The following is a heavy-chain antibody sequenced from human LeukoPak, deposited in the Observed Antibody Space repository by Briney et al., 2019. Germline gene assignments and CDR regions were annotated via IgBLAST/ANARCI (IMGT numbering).Heavy chain of an antibody. CDR2: INTNTGNP. Sequence: ASVKVSCKASGYTFTSYAMNWVRQAPGQGLEWMGWINTNTGNPTYAQGFTGRFVFSLDTSVSTAYLQISSLKAEDTAVYYCARDNVDTAMLLYFDYWGQGTLVTVSS. J-gene: IGHJ4*02. CDR1: GYTFTSYA. CDR3: ARDNVDTAMLLYFDY. D-gene: IGHD5-18*01. V-gene: IGHV7-4-1*02.